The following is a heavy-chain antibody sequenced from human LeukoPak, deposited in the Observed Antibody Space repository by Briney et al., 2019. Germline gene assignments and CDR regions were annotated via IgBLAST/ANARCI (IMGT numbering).Heavy chain of an antibody. CDR3: AREDGPYYYGMDV. J-gene: IGHJ6*02. V-gene: IGHV1-69*13. CDR2: IIPIFGTA. Sequence: ASVTVSCKASGGTFSSYAISWVRQAPGQGLEWMGGIIPIFGTANYAQKFQGRVTITADESTSTAYMELSSLRSEDTAVYYCAREDGPYYYGMDVWGQGTTVTVSS. CDR1: GGTFSSYA.